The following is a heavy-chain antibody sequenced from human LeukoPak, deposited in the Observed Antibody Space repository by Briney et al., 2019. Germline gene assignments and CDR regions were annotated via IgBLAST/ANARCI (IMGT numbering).Heavy chain of an antibody. CDR1: GFTFSNFA. Sequence: GSLRLSCAASGFTFSNFAMSWVRQAPGKGLEWVSAISGSGGSTYYADSVKGRFTISRDNSKNTLYLQMNSLRVEDTAVYYCAKVSGSSGTSNWFDPWGQGTLVTVSS. V-gene: IGHV3-23*01. CDR2: ISGSGGST. CDR3: AKVSGSSGTSNWFDP. D-gene: IGHD3-22*01. J-gene: IGHJ5*02.